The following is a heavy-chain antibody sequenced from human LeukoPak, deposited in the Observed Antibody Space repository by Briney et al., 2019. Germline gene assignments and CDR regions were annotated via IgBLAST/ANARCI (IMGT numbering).Heavy chain of an antibody. J-gene: IGHJ4*02. CDR3: ASRGAINYDSSGYYGY. CDR1: GFTVSSNY. D-gene: IGHD3-22*01. Sequence: GGSLRLSCAASGFTVSSNYMSWVRQAPGKGLEWVSVIYSGGSTYYADSVKGRFTISRDNSKNTLYLQMNSLRAEDTAVYYCASRGAINYDSSGYYGYWGQGTLVTVSS. CDR2: IYSGGST. V-gene: IGHV3-66*01.